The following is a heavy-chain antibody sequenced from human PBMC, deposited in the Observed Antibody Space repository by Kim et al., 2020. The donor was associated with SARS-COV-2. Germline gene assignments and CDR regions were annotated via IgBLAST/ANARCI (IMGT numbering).Heavy chain of an antibody. CDR3: ARVIWGTYRYTDY. D-gene: IGHD3-16*02. CDR2: INTDTGNP. V-gene: IGHV7-4-1*02. CDR1: GYTFTNNA. Sequence: ASVKVSCKASGYTFTNNAISWVRQAPGQGLEWMGWINTDTGNPTYAQAFTRRFVFSVDTSVTTAHLQISSLEAEDTALYYCARVIWGTYRYTDYWGQGTLVTVAS. J-gene: IGHJ4*02.